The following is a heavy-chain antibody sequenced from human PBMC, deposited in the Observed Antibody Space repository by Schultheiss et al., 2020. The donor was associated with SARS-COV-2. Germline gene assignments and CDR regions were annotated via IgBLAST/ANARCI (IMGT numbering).Heavy chain of an antibody. V-gene: IGHV3-23*01. CDR3: ATTDFWSGRGKYYYYGMDV. CDR2: ISGSGGST. Sequence: GGSLRLSCAASGFTFSSYAMSWVRQAPGKGLEWVSAISGSGGSTYYADSVKGRFTTSRDNSKNSLYLQMNSLRAEDTAVYYCATTDFWSGRGKYYYYGMDVWGQGTTVTVSS. CDR1: GFTFSSYA. J-gene: IGHJ6*02. D-gene: IGHD3-3*01.